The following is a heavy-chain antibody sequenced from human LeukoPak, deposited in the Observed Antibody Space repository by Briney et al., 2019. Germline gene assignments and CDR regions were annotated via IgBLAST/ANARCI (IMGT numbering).Heavy chain of an antibody. CDR3: ARVKVGADSRFDP. CDR1: GYTFTSYG. Sequence: ASVKVSCKASGYTFTSYGISWVRQAPGQGLEWMGWISAYNGNTNYAQKLQGRVTITADESTSTAYMELSSLRSDDTAVYYCARVKVGADSRFDPWGQGTLVTVSS. V-gene: IGHV1-18*01. D-gene: IGHD1-26*01. J-gene: IGHJ5*02. CDR2: ISAYNGNT.